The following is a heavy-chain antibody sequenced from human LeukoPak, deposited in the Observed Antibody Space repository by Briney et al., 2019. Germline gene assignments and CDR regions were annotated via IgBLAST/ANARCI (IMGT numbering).Heavy chain of an antibody. J-gene: IGHJ6*03. V-gene: IGHV4-39*01. CDR2: IYYSGST. CDR3: ARAGIYGYYDFWSGFGAGYYYYYMDV. CDR1: GGSISSSSYY. D-gene: IGHD3-3*01. Sequence: SETLSLTCTVSGGSISSSSYYWGWIRQPPGKGLEWIGSIYYSGSTYYNPSLKSRVTISVDTSKNQFSLKLSSVTAADTAVYYCARAGIYGYYDFWSGFGAGYYYYYMDVWGKGTTVTVSS.